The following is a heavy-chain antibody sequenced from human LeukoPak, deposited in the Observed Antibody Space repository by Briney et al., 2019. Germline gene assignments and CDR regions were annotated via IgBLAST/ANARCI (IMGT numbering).Heavy chain of an antibody. CDR1: GSTFTSYA. D-gene: IGHD3-9*01. Sequence: RVASVKVSCKASGSTFTSYAMHWVRQAPGQRLEWMGWINAGNGNTKYSQKFQGRVTITRDTSASTAYMELSSLRSEDTAVYYCATGGPLRYFDWLLPVYYYGMDVWGKGTTVTVSS. CDR3: ATGGPLRYFDWLLPVYYYGMDV. CDR2: INAGNGNT. V-gene: IGHV1-3*01. J-gene: IGHJ6*04.